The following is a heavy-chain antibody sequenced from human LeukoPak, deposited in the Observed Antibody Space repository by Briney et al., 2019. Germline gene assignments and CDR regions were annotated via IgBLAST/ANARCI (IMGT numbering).Heavy chain of an antibody. CDR1: GGSFSGYY. Sequence: SETLSLTCAVYGGSFSGYYWSWIRQPPGKGLEWIGEINHSRSTNYNPSLKSRVTISVDTSKNQFSLKLSSVTAADTAVYYCARGGQGLYYFDYWGQGTLVTVSS. J-gene: IGHJ4*02. CDR2: INHSRST. CDR3: ARGGQGLYYFDY. V-gene: IGHV4-34*01.